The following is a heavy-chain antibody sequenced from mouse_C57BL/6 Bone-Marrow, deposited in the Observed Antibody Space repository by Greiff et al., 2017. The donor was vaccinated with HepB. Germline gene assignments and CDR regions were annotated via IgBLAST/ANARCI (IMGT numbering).Heavy chain of an antibody. CDR3: AVGRSSYLYYFDY. CDR1: GYTFTDYY. J-gene: IGHJ2*01. Sequence: VQLQQSGPVLVKPGASVKMSCKASGYTFTDYYMNWVKQSHGKSLEWIGVINPYNGGTSYNQKFKGKATLTVDKSSSTAYMELNSLTSEDSAVYYCAVGRSSYLYYFDYWGQGTTLTVSS. V-gene: IGHV1-19*01. CDR2: INPYNGGT. D-gene: IGHD1-1*01.